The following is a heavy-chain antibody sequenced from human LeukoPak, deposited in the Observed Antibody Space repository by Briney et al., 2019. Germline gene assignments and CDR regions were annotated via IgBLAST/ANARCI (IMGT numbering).Heavy chain of an antibody. CDR3: ARVSSEGYCSSTSCLGPLDY. CDR2: IYYSGST. D-gene: IGHD2-2*01. CDR1: GGSIISGDYY. V-gene: IGHV4-30-4*08. J-gene: IGHJ4*02. Sequence: SETLSLTCTVSGGSIISGDYYWSWIRQPRGKGLEWIGYIYYSGSTYYNPSLKSRVTISVDTSKNQFSLKLSSVTAADTAVYYCARVSSEGYCSSTSCLGPLDYWGQGTLVTVSS.